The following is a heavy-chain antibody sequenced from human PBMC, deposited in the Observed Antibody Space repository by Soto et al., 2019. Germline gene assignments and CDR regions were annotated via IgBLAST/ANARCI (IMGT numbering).Heavy chain of an antibody. D-gene: IGHD4-17*01. J-gene: IGHJ3*02. CDR3: ARATDYGDYRGGSGAFDI. Sequence: GGSLRLSCAASGFTFSSYAMHWVRQAPGKGLEWVAVISYDGSNKYYADSVKGRFTISRDNSKNTLYLQMNSLRAEDTAVYYCARATDYGDYRGGSGAFDIWGQGTMVTVSS. CDR2: ISYDGSNK. CDR1: GFTFSSYA. V-gene: IGHV3-30-3*01.